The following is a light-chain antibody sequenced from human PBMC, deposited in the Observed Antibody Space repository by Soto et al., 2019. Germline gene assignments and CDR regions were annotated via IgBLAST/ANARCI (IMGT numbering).Light chain of an antibody. CDR2: GAS. V-gene: IGKV3-15*01. CDR1: QSVSIN. CDR3: QQCKDWPLT. Sequence: EIVMTQAPATLSVSACERATLSCRASQSVSINLAWFQQKPGQAPRLLIYGASTRATGIPARFSGSGSGTEFTLTISSLQSEDFAAYYCQQCKDWPLTFGGGTKVDNK. J-gene: IGKJ4*01.